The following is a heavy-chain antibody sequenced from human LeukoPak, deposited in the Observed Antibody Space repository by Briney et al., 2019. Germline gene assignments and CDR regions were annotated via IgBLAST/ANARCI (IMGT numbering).Heavy chain of an antibody. J-gene: IGHJ4*02. V-gene: IGHV4-31*03. Sequence: SETLSLTCTVSGGSISSSSYYWGWIRQPPGKGLEWIGYIYYSGSTYYNPSLKSRVTISVDTSKNQFSLKLSSVTAADTAVYYCARYCSSTICSVELDYWGQGTLVTVSS. CDR3: ARYCSSTICSVELDY. CDR2: IYYSGST. CDR1: GGSISSSSYY. D-gene: IGHD2-2*01.